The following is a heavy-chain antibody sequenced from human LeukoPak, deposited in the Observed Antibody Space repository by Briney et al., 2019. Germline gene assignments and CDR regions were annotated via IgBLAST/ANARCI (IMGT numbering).Heavy chain of an antibody. Sequence: GGSLRLSCAASGFTFSSYWMSWVRQAPGKGLEWVANIKQDGSEKYYVDSVKGRFTISRDNAKNSLYLQMNSLRAEDTAVYYCARDQGAHYDFWSGREYYYGMDVRGQGTTVTVSS. CDR2: IKQDGSEK. CDR1: GFTFSSYW. D-gene: IGHD3-3*01. V-gene: IGHV3-7*01. J-gene: IGHJ6*02. CDR3: ARDQGAHYDFWSGREYYYGMDV.